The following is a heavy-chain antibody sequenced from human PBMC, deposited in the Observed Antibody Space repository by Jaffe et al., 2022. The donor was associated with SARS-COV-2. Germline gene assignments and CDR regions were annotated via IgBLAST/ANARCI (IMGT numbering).Heavy chain of an antibody. Sequence: QVQLVESGGGVVQPGRSLRLSCAASGFTFSYYPMHWVRQAPGKGLEWVALIWNDGGTKYYAESVKGRFTISRDNSEDTLYLQMNSLRAEDTAVYYCARGLTTSDYWGQGTLVTVSS. CDR2: IWNDGGTK. D-gene: IGHD4-4*01. J-gene: IGHJ4*02. V-gene: IGHV3-33*01. CDR1: GFTFSYYP. CDR3: ARGLTTSDY.